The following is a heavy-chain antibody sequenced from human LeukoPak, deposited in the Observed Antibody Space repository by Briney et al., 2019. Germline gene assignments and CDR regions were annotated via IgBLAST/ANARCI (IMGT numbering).Heavy chain of an antibody. D-gene: IGHD2-21*01. Sequence: PSETLSLTCTVSGVSISSYYWSWIRQPPGKGLEWIGYIHYSGSTNYNPSLKSRVTISVDTSKNQFSLKLSSVTAADTAVYYCARVGGGGDCFDYWGQGTLVTVSS. J-gene: IGHJ4*02. CDR2: IHYSGST. V-gene: IGHV4-59*01. CDR3: ARVGGGGDCFDY. CDR1: GVSISSYY.